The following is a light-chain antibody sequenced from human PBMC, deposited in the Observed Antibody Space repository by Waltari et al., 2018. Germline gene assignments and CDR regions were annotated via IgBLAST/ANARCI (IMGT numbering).Light chain of an antibody. Sequence: DIVMTQSPDSLAVSLGERATINCKSSQSVLYSSNNKNYLAWYQHKPGQPPMLLIYWASTRESGFPDRSSGSGSGTDFTLTIGSLQAESVAVYYCQQYYSAPFTFGCGTKVEIK. CDR1: QSVLYSSNNKNY. CDR3: QQYYSAPFT. CDR2: WAS. V-gene: IGKV4-1*01. J-gene: IGKJ4*01.